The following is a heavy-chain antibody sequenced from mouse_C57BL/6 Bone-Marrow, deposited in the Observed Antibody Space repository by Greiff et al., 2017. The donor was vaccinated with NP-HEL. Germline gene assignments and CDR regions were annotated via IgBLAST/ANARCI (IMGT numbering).Heavy chain of an antibody. CDR3: ARGGGLLYYFDY. V-gene: IGHV1-19*01. CDR1: GYTFTDYY. D-gene: IGHD2-3*01. CDR2: INPYNGGT. Sequence: VQLQQSGPVLVKPGASVKMSCKASGYTFTDYYMNWVKQSHGKSLEWIGVINPYNGGTSYNQKFKGKATLTVDKSSSTAYMELNSLTSEDSAVYYCARGGGLLYYFDYWGQGTTLTVSS. J-gene: IGHJ2*01.